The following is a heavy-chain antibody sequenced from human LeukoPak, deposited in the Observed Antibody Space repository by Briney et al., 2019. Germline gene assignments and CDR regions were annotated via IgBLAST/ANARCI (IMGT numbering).Heavy chain of an antibody. J-gene: IGHJ4*01. V-gene: IGHV3-23*01. Sequence: GGSLRLSCAASGFTFSRYAMSWVRQAPGKGLEWVGGISVISGTANIIVYSDSVKGRFTISRDNSKNTLYLQMQSLRAEATAIYYCANGEVDSSSPYQFDEWGHGSLVSVSS. CDR1: GFTFSRYA. D-gene: IGHD6-13*01. CDR3: ANGEVDSSSPYQFDE. CDR2: ISVISGTANII.